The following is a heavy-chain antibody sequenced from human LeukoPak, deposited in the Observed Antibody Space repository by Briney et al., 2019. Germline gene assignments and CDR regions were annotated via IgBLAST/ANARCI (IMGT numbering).Heavy chain of an antibody. Sequence: ASVEVSCKASGYTFTSYYMHWVRQAPGQGLEWMGWINAKSGDTLYAQRFQDRITMTRDTSITTAYMGLSRLTSDDTAMYYCARGTSFGYDPWGQGTLVTVSS. CDR1: GYTFTSYY. CDR3: ARGTSFGYDP. D-gene: IGHD3-22*01. J-gene: IGHJ5*02. V-gene: IGHV1-2*02. CDR2: INAKSGDT.